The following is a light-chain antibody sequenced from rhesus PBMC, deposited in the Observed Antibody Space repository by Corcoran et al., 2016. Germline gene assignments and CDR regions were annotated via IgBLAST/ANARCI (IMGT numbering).Light chain of an antibody. J-gene: IGLJ1*01. CDR3: SSHTGSHTFI. CDR2: EVN. V-gene: IGLV2-32*02. CDR1: SSDIGGYNN. Sequence: QAALTQPRSVSGSPGQSVAISGTGTSSDIGGYNNFSWYQQYPGTAPKLIISEVNKRPSGVSGRFSGSRSGNTASLTISGLQAEDDADYYCSSHTGSHTFIFGTGNRLTV.